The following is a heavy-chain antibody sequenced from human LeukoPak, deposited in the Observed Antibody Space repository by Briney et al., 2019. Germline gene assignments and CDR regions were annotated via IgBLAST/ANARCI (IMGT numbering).Heavy chain of an antibody. CDR1: GFTFSSYG. CDR2: IRYDGSNK. D-gene: IGHD3-10*01. J-gene: IGHJ4*02. CDR3: ASYPPYYYGSGSSPDDFDY. Sequence: GGSLRLSCAASGFTFSSYGMHWVRQAPGKGLEWVAFIRYDGSNKYYADSVKGRFTISRDNSKNTLYLQMNSLRAEDTAVYYCASYPPYYYGSGSSPDDFDYWAREPWSPSPQ. V-gene: IGHV3-30*02.